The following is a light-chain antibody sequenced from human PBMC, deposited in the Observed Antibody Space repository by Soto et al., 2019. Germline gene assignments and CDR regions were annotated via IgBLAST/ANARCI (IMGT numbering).Light chain of an antibody. CDR3: QQYNDSFPYT. CDR2: AAS. Sequence: DIQLTQSPSFLSASVGDRVTITCRASQGISNYLAWYLQKPGKAPKLLIYAASTLQSGVPSRFSGSGSGTEFTLTVSSLQPDDFATYYCQQYNDSFPYTFGQGTKLEIK. J-gene: IGKJ2*01. CDR1: QGISNY. V-gene: IGKV1-9*01.